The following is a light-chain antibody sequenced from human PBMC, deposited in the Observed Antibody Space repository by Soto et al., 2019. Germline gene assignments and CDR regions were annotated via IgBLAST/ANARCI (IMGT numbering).Light chain of an antibody. V-gene: IGLV1-44*01. CDR2: NNN. J-gene: IGLJ2*01. Sequence: QSVLTQPASVSGTPGQRVTISCSGGSSNIGSNIVSWYQLLPGTAPKLLISNNNQRPSGVPDRFSGSKSGTTASLATSGLQSEDEADYYCAAWDDRLTDVRFGGGTKLTVL. CDR3: AAWDDRLTDVR. CDR1: SSNIGSNI.